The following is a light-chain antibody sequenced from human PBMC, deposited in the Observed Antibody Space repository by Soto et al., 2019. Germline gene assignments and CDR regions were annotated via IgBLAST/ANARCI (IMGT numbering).Light chain of an antibody. CDR1: SSNIGAGYD. Sequence: QAVVTQPPSVSGAPGQRVTISCTGSSSNIGAGYDVYWYQQFPGTAPKLLIYGNSNRPSGVPDRFSGSKSGTSASLAITGLQAEDEADYYCQSYDSSLSGWVFGGGTKLTVL. J-gene: IGLJ3*02. V-gene: IGLV1-40*01. CDR3: QSYDSSLSGWV. CDR2: GNS.